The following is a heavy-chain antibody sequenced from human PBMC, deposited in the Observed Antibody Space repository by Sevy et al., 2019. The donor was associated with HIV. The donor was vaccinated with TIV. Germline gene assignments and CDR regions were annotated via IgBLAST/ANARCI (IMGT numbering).Heavy chain of an antibody. V-gene: IGHV4-39*01. CDR2: IRHGGYT. CDR3: VGPKLTYTNGWHYFDY. D-gene: IGHD2-8*01. CDR1: GASITNTAYY. J-gene: IGHJ4*02. Sequence: SETLSLTCIVSGASITNTAYYWGWIRQSPGKGLEWIASIRHGGYTFYNPSLKSRGTISADTSSNQFSLNLTSVSAADTSIYYCVGPKLTYTNGWHYFDYWGQGTVVTVSS.